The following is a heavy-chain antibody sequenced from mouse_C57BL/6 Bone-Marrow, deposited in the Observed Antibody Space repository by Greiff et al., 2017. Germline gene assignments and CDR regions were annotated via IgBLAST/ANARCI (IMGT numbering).Heavy chain of an antibody. CDR1: GYTFTDYE. Sequence: QVQLQQSGAELVRPGASVTLSCKASGYTFTDYEMHWVKQTPVHGLEWIGAIDPETGGTAYNQKFKGKAILTADKSSSTAYMELRSLTSEDSAVYYCTRGRSYYGSSLYFDVWGTGTTLTVSS. CDR2: IDPETGGT. J-gene: IGHJ1*03. CDR3: TRGRSYYGSSLYFDV. V-gene: IGHV1-15*01. D-gene: IGHD1-1*01.